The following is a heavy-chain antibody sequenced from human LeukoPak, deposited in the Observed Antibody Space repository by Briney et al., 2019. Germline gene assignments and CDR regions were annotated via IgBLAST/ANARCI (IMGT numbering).Heavy chain of an antibody. J-gene: IGHJ6*03. D-gene: IGHD6-19*01. CDR1: GYTFTDYD. Sequence: ASVKVSCKASGYTFTDYDINWVRQASGQGLEWMGWMNPTSGNTGYAQKFQGRVTMTRDTSISTAYMELSSLRSEDTAVYYCARGPPYSSGWYGYYYYYMDVWGKGTTVTISS. V-gene: IGHV1-8*01. CDR3: ARGPPYSSGWYGYYYYYMDV. CDR2: MNPTSGNT.